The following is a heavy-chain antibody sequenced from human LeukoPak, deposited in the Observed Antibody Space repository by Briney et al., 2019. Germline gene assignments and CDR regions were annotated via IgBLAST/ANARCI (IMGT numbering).Heavy chain of an antibody. Sequence: ASVKVSCKASGYTFNTYGITWVRQAPGQGLEWMGWISPYSGDTHNAQKFQDRVTMTRDTSISTAYMELSRLRSDDTAVYYCARGSHGSGPIDYWGQGTLVTVSS. J-gene: IGHJ4*02. CDR2: ISPYSGDT. CDR3: ARGSHGSGPIDY. D-gene: IGHD3-10*01. CDR1: GYTFNTYG. V-gene: IGHV1-2*02.